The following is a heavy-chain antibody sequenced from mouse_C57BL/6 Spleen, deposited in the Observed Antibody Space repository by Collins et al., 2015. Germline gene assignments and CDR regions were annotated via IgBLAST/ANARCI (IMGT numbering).Heavy chain of an antibody. J-gene: IGHJ1*03. D-gene: IGHD1-1*01. Sequence: EVKLEESGGGLVQPGGSMKLSCVASGFTFSNYWMNWVRQSPEKGLEWIAQIRLKSDNYATHYAESVKGRFAISRDDSKSSVYLQMNNLRAEDTGIYYCTNYGSSYFDVWGTGTTVTVSS. CDR1: GFTFSNYW. V-gene: IGHV6-3*01. CDR2: IRLKSDNYAT. CDR3: TNYGSSYFDV.